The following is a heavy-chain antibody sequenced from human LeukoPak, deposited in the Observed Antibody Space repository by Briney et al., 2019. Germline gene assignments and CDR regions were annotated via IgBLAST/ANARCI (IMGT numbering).Heavy chain of an antibody. D-gene: IGHD3-22*01. Sequence: GGSLRLSCAASGFTFKTYGMHWVRQAPGKGLEWVTLITFDGGRSYFADTVKGRFTIPRDNSKNMLFLQMHNLTAEDTAVYYCAKDRNYYDSSGYSPLGHWGQGTLVIVSS. CDR2: ITFDGGRS. CDR1: GFTFKTYG. V-gene: IGHV3-30*18. CDR3: AKDRNYYDSSGYSPLGH. J-gene: IGHJ4*02.